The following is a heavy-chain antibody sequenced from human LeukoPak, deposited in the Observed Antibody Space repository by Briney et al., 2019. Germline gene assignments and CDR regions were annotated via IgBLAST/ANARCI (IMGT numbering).Heavy chain of an antibody. CDR2: IRYDGSNK. V-gene: IGHV3-30*02. Sequence: GGSLRLSCAASGFTFSSYGMHWVRQAPGKGLEWVAFIRYDGSNKYYADSVKGRFTISRDNSKNTLYLQMNSLRAEDTAVYYCARLVVPAALRGAFDIWGQGTMVTVSS. D-gene: IGHD2-2*01. CDR1: GFTFSSYG. J-gene: IGHJ3*02. CDR3: ARLVVPAALRGAFDI.